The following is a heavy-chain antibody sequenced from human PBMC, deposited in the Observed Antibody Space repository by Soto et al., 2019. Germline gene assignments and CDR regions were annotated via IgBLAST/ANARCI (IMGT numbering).Heavy chain of an antibody. CDR1: GFTFSSYS. Sequence: GGSLRLSCAASGFTFSSYSMNWVRQAPGKGLEWVSYISSSSSTIYYADSVKGRVTISSDNANNSLYLQMNSLRAEDTAVYYCARDTKNLFGDDPYFDYWGQGTLVTVSS. D-gene: IGHD4-17*01. CDR2: ISSSSSTI. J-gene: IGHJ4*02. V-gene: IGHV3-48*01. CDR3: ARDTKNLFGDDPYFDY.